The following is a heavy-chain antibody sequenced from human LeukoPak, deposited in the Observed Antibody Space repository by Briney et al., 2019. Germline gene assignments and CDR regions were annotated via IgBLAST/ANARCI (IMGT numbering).Heavy chain of an antibody. D-gene: IGHD3-16*02. CDR2: ISAYNGNT. CDR1: GYTFTSYG. CDR3: ARVRVWGSYRPRYFDY. V-gene: IGHV1-18*01. Sequence: ASVKVSCKASGYTFTSYGISWVRHAPGQGLEWMGWISAYNGNTNYAQKLQGRVTMTTDTSTSTAYMELRSLRSDDTAVYYCARVRVWGSYRPRYFDYWGQGTLVTVSS. J-gene: IGHJ4*02.